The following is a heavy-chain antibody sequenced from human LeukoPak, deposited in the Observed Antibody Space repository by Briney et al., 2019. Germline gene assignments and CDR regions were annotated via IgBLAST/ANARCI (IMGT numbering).Heavy chain of an antibody. CDR1: GYTFTTYG. V-gene: IGHV1-18*01. J-gene: IGHJ4*02. Sequence: ASVKVSCKAYGYTFTTYGITWVRQAPGQGLEWMGWISAYSGNTNYAQKLQGRVTMTTETSTSTAYMELRSLRSDDTAIYYCARQVDIPMALPDYWGQGTLVTVSS. D-gene: IGHD5-12*01. CDR2: ISAYSGNT. CDR3: ARQVDIPMALPDY.